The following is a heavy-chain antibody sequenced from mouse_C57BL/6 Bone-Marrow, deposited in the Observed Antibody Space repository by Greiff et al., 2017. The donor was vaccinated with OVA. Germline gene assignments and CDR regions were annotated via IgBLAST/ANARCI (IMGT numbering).Heavy chain of an antibody. Sequence: EVKLMESGEGLVKPGGSLKLSCAASGFTFSSYAMSWVRQTPEKRLEWVAYISSGGDSIYYADTVKGRFTISSDTARNTLYLQISSLKAEDTAMYYCTRGLGFDYWGQGTTLTVSS. CDR1: GFTFSSYA. V-gene: IGHV5-9-1*02. CDR2: ISSGGDSI. J-gene: IGHJ2*01. CDR3: TRGLGFDY.